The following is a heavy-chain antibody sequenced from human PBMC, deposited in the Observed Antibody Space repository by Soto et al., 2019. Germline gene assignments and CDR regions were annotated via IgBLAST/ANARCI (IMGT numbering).Heavy chain of an antibody. CDR3: ARDRYDARHDILTGCIDY. V-gene: IGHV1-69*06. Sequence: GAAVRVSCKACGGTFSSYAISWVRQAPGQGLEWMGGIIPIFGTANYAQKFRGRVTITADKSTSTAYMELSSLRSEDTAVYYCARDRYDARHDILTGCIDYWGQGTLVTVSS. CDR2: IIPIFGTA. J-gene: IGHJ4*02. CDR1: GGTFSSYA. D-gene: IGHD3-9*01.